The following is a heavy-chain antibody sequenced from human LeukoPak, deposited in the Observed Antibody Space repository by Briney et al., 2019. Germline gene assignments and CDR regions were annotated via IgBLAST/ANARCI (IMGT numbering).Heavy chain of an antibody. Sequence: GESLKISCKGSGYSFTSYWIGWVRQVPGKGLERIGIIYPGDSDTRYSPSFRGQVTISADKSISTAYLQWSSLKASDTAMYYCARLGIAAAGKFSGAFDIWGQGTMLTVSS. D-gene: IGHD6-13*01. V-gene: IGHV5-51*01. J-gene: IGHJ3*02. CDR1: GYSFTSYW. CDR3: ARLGIAAAGKFSGAFDI. CDR2: IYPGDSDT.